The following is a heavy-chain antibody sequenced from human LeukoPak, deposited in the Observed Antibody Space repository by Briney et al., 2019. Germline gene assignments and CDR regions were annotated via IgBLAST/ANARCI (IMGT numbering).Heavy chain of an antibody. CDR3: ARRTSGWFYYYYYYYMDV. CDR2: INHSGST. V-gene: IGHV4-34*01. Sequence: SETLSLTCAVYGGSFSGYYWSWIRQPPGRGLEWIGEINHSGSTNYNPSLKSRVTISVDTSKNQFSLKLSSVTAADTAVYYCARRTSGWFYYYYYYYMDVWGKGTTVTISS. J-gene: IGHJ6*03. D-gene: IGHD6-19*01. CDR1: GGSFSGYY.